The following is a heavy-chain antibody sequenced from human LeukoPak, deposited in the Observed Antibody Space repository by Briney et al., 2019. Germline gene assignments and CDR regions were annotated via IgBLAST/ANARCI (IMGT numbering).Heavy chain of an antibody. CDR1: GFTFSRHS. J-gene: IGHJ3*02. CDR3: ARIGMTTVTRSAFDI. Sequence: PGGSLRLSCAASGFTFSRHSINWVRQAPGKGLEWVSSISSSSSYIYYADSVRGRFTISRDDAKNSLYLQMSSLRAEDTAVYYCARIGMTTVTRSAFDIWGQGTMVTVSS. D-gene: IGHD4-17*01. CDR2: ISSSSSYI. V-gene: IGHV3-21*01.